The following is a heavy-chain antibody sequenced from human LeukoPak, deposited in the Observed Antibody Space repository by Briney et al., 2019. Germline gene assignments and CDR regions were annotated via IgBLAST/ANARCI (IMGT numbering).Heavy chain of an antibody. V-gene: IGHV4-34*01. J-gene: IGHJ6*02. Sequence: SETLSLTCAVYGGSFSGYYWSWIRQPPGKGLEWIGEINHSGSTNYNPSLKSRVTISVDTSKNQFSLKLSSVTAADTAVYYCARGGFYGMDVWGQGTTVTVSS. CDR2: INHSGST. CDR3: ARGGFYGMDV. CDR1: GGSFSGYY.